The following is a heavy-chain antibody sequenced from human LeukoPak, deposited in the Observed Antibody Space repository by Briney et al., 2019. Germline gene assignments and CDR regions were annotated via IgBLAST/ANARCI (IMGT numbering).Heavy chain of an antibody. CDR2: IYYSGST. CDR1: GGSISSYY. J-gene: IGHJ5*02. D-gene: IGHD6-19*01. V-gene: IGHV4-59*01. CDR3: ARHSGWYWWFDP. Sequence: PSETLSLTCTVSGGSISSYYWGWIRQPPGKGLEWIGYIYYSGSTNYNPSLKSRVTISVDTSKNQFSLKLSSVTAADTAVYYRARHSGWYWWFDPWGQGTLVTVSS.